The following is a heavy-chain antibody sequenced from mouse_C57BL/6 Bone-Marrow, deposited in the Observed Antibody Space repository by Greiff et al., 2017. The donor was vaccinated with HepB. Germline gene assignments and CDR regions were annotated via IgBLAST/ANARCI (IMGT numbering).Heavy chain of an antibody. D-gene: IGHD2-3*01. CDR2: INPNNGGT. Sequence: VQLQQSGPELVKPGASVKISCKASGYTFTDYYMNWVKQSHGKSLEWIGDINPNNGGTSYNQKFKGKATLTVDKSSSTAYMELRSLTSEDSAVYYCAREVGLWPIYDGYPSDYWGQGTTLTVSS. CDR3: AREVGLWPIYDGYPSDY. CDR1: GYTFTDYY. J-gene: IGHJ2*01. V-gene: IGHV1-26*01.